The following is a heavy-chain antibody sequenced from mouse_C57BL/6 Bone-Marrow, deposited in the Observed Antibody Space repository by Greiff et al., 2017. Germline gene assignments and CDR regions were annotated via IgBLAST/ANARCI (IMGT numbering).Heavy chain of an antibody. J-gene: IGHJ1*03. V-gene: IGHV1-42*01. Sequence: EVKLMESGPELVKPGASVKISCKASGYSFTGYYMNWVKQSPEKSLEWIGEINPSTGGTTYNQKFKAKATLTVDKSSSTAYMQLKSLTSEDSAVXYCAISGGDFDVWGTGTTVTVSS. D-gene: IGHD4-1*01. CDR2: INPSTGGT. CDR3: AISGGDFDV. CDR1: GYSFTGYY.